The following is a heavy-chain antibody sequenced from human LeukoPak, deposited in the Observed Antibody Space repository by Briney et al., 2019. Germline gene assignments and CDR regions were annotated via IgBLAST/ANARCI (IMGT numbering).Heavy chain of an antibody. CDR3: AVGEQLVGNNWFDP. Sequence: ASVKVSCKASGGTFSSYAISWVRQAPGQGLEWMGGIIPIFGTASYAQKFQGRVTITADESTSTAYMELSSLRSEDTAVYYCAVGEQLVGNNWFDPWGQGTLVTVSS. V-gene: IGHV1-69*13. CDR1: GGTFSSYA. D-gene: IGHD6-6*01. CDR2: IIPIFGTA. J-gene: IGHJ5*02.